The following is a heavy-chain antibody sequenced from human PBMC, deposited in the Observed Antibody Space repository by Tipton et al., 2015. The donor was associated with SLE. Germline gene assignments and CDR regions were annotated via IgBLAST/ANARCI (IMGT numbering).Heavy chain of an antibody. CDR3: ARGRVGPTHGFDI. J-gene: IGHJ3*02. CDR2: INHSGST. CDR1: GGSFSGYY. Sequence: TLSLTCAVYGGSFSGYYYSWIRQPPGKGLESIGEINHSGSTNYNPSLKSRVTISVDTSKNQFSLTLNSVTAADTAVYFCARGRVGPTHGFDIWGQGTMVTVSS. V-gene: IGHV4-34*01. D-gene: IGHD1-26*01.